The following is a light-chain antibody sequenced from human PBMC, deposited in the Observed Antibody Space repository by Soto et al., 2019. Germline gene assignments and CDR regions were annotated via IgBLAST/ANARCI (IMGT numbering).Light chain of an antibody. CDR1: SGHSSYI. J-gene: IGLJ3*02. CDR2: LEGSGSY. Sequence: QLVLTQSSSASASLGSSVKLNCTLSSGHSSYIIAWHQQQPGKAPRYLMKLEGSGSYNKGSGVPDRFSGSSSVADRYLTISNLQFEDEADYYCETWDSNTRVFGAGTKLTVL. V-gene: IGLV4-60*02. CDR3: ETWDSNTRV.